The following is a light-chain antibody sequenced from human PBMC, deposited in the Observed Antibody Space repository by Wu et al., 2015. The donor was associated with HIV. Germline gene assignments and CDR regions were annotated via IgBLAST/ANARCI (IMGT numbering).Light chain of an antibody. V-gene: IGKV3-20*01. CDR3: QQYGSSPWT. CDR2: GTF. CDR1: HSVISNY. J-gene: IGKJ1*01. Sequence: EIVMTQSPATLSVSPGERATLSCRASHSVISNYLAWYQQKTGQAPRLLMYGTFNRAAGIPDRFSGSGSGTDFTLTISRLEPEDFAVYYCQQYGSSPWTFGQGTKVEIK.